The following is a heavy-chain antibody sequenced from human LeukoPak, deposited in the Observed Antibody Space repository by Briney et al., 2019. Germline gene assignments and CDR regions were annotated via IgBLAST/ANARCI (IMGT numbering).Heavy chain of an antibody. Sequence: KPSETLSLTCAVSGGSISSGNWWSWVRQPPGKGLEWIGEIHHSGSTNYNPSLKSRVTISVDKSKNQFSLKLSSVTAADTAVYYCARGNYGSGSYYVVDFDYWGQGTLVTVSS. D-gene: IGHD3-10*01. CDR3: ARGNYGSGSYYVVDFDY. V-gene: IGHV4-4*02. CDR2: IHHSGST. J-gene: IGHJ4*02. CDR1: GGSISSGNW.